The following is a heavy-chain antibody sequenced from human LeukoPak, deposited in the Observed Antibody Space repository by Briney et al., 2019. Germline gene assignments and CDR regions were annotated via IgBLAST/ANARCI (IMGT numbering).Heavy chain of an antibody. CDR2: IYYSGST. V-gene: IGHV4-39*01. CDR3: ATQLGGSRRIDY. Sequence: PSGTLSLTCTVSGGSITTNNYYWGWIRQPPGKGLEWIGTIYYSGSTNYSPSLKSRVTISVDTSKNEFSLKLSSVTAADTAVYYCATQLGGSRRIDYWGQGALVTVSS. CDR1: GGSITTNNYY. J-gene: IGHJ4*02. D-gene: IGHD2-15*01.